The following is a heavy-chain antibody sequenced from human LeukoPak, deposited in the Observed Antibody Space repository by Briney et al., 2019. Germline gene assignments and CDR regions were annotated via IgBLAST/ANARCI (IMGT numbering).Heavy chain of an antibody. J-gene: IGHJ3*02. Sequence: GGSLRLSCAASGFTFDDYAMHCVRQAPGKGLEWVSGISWNSDTIGYADSVKGRLTISRDNAKNSLYLQMNSLRAEDTAFYYCAKVRAVAGRRDAFDIWGQGTMVTVSS. CDR2: ISWNSDTI. CDR1: GFTFDDYA. D-gene: IGHD6-19*01. V-gene: IGHV3-9*01. CDR3: AKVRAVAGRRDAFDI.